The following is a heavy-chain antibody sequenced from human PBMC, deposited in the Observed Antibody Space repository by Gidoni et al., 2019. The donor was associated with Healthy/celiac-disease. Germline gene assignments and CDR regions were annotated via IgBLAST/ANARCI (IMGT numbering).Heavy chain of an antibody. CDR1: GFTFSSYA. J-gene: IGHJ3*02. CDR2: ISYDGSNK. Sequence: QVQLVESGGGVVQPGRSLRLSCAASGFTFSSYAMHWVRQAPGKGLEWGAVISYDGSNKYYADSGKGLFTIFSDNSKNPLDLQMNILRAEDTAVYYCARSLGGSVVVTARKTPPPHDAFDIWGQGTMVTVSS. CDR3: ARSLGGSVVVTARKTPPPHDAFDI. V-gene: IGHV3-30-3*01. D-gene: IGHD2-21*02.